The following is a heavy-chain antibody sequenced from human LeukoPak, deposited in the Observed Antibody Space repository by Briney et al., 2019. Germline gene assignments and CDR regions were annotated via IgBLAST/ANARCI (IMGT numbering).Heavy chain of an antibody. J-gene: IGHJ3*02. CDR1: GFTFDDYC. CDR3: ARDRHPSYCGGDCYSAFDI. V-gene: IGHV3-20*04. Sequence: PGGSLRLSCAASGFTFDDYCMSWVRQAPGKGLEWVSGINWNGGSTGYADSVKGRFTISRDNAKNSLYLQMNSLRAEDTALYYCARDRHPSYCGGDCYSAFDIWGQGTMVTVSS. CDR2: INWNGGST. D-gene: IGHD2-21*01.